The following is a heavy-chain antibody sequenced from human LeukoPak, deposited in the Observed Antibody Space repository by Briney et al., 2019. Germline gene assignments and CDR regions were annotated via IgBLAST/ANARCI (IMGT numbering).Heavy chain of an antibody. CDR3: ARENSYDSSGYPFDY. J-gene: IGHJ4*02. CDR1: GFTFSSYW. CDR2: IKQDESEK. Sequence: GGSLRLSCAASGFTFSSYWMSWVRLAPGKGLDWVANIKQDESEKYYVDSVKGRFTISRDNAKNSLYLQMNSLGAEDTAVYYCARENSYDSSGYPFDYWGQGTLVTVSS. D-gene: IGHD3-22*01. V-gene: IGHV3-7*01.